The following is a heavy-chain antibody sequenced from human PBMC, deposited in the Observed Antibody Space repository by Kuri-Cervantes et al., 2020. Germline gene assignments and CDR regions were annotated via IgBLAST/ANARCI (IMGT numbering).Heavy chain of an antibody. CDR2: VYQSGSP. J-gene: IGHJ3*01. CDR3: TRSFYASSLDIFHV. D-gene: IGHD2/OR15-2a*01. V-gene: IGHV4-39*01. CDR1: GGSVSSGSYY. Sequence: SETLSLTCTVSGGSVSSGSYYWGWIRQPPGKGLEWIASVYQSGSPYYNPSLRSRVTISLDTSKSQFSLSLTSVTAADTAVYYCTRSFYASSLDIFHVWGQGTMVTVSS.